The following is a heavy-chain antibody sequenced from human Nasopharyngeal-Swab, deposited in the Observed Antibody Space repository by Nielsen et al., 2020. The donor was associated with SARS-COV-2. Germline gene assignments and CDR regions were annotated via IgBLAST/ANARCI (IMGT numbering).Heavy chain of an antibody. J-gene: IGHJ4*02. Sequence: GGSLRLSCSASGFTFSSYSIHWVRQAPGKGLEWVAVISYDGSNKYYADSVKGRFTISRDNSKNTLYLQMNSLRAEDTAVYYCERLGGSWYDGIGYWGQGSRVTVSS. D-gene: IGHD6-13*01. V-gene: IGHV3-30-3*01. CDR1: GFTFSSYS. CDR3: ERLGGSWYDGIGY. CDR2: ISYDGSNK.